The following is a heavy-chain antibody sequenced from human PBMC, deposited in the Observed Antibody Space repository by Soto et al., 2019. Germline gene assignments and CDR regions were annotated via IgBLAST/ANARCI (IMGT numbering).Heavy chain of an antibody. CDR1: GGSISSYY. J-gene: IGHJ6*03. CDR2: IYYSGST. V-gene: IGHV4-59*01. CDR3: ARVAEVVPPNYYYYYYMDV. D-gene: IGHD3-16*02. Sequence: SETLSLTCTVSGGSISSYYWSWIRQPPGKGLEWIGYIYYSGSTNYNPSLKSRVTISVDTSKNQFSLKLSSVTAADTAVYYCARVAEVVPPNYYYYYYMDVWGKGTTVTVSS.